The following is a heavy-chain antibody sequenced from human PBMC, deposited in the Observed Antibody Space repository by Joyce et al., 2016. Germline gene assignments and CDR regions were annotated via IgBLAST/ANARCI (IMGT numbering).Heavy chain of an antibody. CDR3: ATWAPTNYDFWSGYSYYFDN. Sequence: EVQLLESGGGLVQPGGSLRLSCAASGFTFSSYAMSWVRQAPGEGSEGVSTVMASGGSTYYAVSVEGRFTISRDNSEDSLYLHMNGLRAEDTAVYYCATWAPTNYDFWSGYSYYFDNWGQGTLVTVSS. CDR1: GFTFSSYA. D-gene: IGHD3-3*01. CDR2: VMASGGST. V-gene: IGHV3-23*01. J-gene: IGHJ4*02.